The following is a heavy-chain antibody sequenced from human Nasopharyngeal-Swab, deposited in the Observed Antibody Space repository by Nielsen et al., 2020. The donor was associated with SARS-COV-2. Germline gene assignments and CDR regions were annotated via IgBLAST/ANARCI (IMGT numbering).Heavy chain of an antibody. CDR2: ISSSGDRT. D-gene: IGHD3-22*01. J-gene: IGHJ3*02. Sequence: GESLKISCAASGFTFRTYVMTWVRHAPGKGLEWVSVISSSGDRTYYADSVKGRFTISRDNSKNTLYLQMNSLRAEDTAVYYCARAGGGGYYGAFDIWGQGTMVTVSS. CDR1: GFTFRTYV. V-gene: IGHV3-23*01. CDR3: ARAGGGGYYGAFDI.